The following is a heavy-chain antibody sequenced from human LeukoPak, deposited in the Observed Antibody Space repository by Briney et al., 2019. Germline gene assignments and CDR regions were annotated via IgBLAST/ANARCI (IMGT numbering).Heavy chain of an antibody. V-gene: IGHV1-8*03. D-gene: IGHD4-17*01. Sequence: ASVKVSCKASGYTFTSYDINWVRQATGQGLEWMGWMNPNSGNTGYAQKFQGRVTITRNTSISTAYMELSSLRSEDTAVYYCARVLTTVTTYAFDIWGQGTMVTVSS. CDR2: MNPNSGNT. J-gene: IGHJ3*02. CDR1: GYTFTSYD. CDR3: ARVLTTVTTYAFDI.